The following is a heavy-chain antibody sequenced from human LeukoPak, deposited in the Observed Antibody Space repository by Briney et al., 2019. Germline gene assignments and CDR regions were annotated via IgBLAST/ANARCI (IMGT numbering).Heavy chain of an antibody. CDR3: ARSTVTARWKFDY. V-gene: IGHV1-2*02. J-gene: IGHJ4*02. D-gene: IGHD4-17*01. CDR2: INPNSGGT. CDR1: GYTFTGYY. Sequence: ASVKVSCKASGYTFTGYYMHWVRQAPGQGPEWMGWINPNSGGTNYAQKFQGRVTMTRDTSISTAYMELSRLRSDDTAVYYCARSTVTARWKFDYWGQGTLVTVSS.